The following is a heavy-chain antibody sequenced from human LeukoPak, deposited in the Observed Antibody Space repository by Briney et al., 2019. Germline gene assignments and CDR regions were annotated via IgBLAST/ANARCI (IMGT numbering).Heavy chain of an antibody. Sequence: PSETLSLTCAVYGGSFSGYYWSWIRQPPGKGLEWIGEINHGGSTNYNPSLKSRVTISVDTSKNQFSLKLSSVTAADTAVYYCAREDDTAMAGDYWGQGTLVTVSS. CDR1: GGSFSGYY. D-gene: IGHD5-18*01. V-gene: IGHV4-34*01. CDR2: INHGGST. CDR3: AREDDTAMAGDY. J-gene: IGHJ4*02.